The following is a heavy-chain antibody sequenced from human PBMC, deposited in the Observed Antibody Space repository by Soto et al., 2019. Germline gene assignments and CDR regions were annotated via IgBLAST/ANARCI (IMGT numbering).Heavy chain of an antibody. Sequence: GESLKISCKGSGYSFTSYWISWVRQMPGKGLEWMGRIDPSDSYTNYSPSFQGHVTISADKSISTAYLQWSSLKASDTAMYYCARHLLPRYSSSTQSVWGQGTTVTVSS. V-gene: IGHV5-10-1*01. J-gene: IGHJ6*02. CDR1: GYSFTSYW. D-gene: IGHD6-6*01. CDR3: ARHLLPRYSSSTQSV. CDR2: IDPSDSYT.